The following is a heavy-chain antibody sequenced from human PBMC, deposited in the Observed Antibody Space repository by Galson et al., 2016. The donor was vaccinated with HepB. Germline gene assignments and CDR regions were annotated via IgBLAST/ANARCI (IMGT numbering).Heavy chain of an antibody. CDR2: IDPSDSYT. Sequence: QSGAAVKKPGESLRISCKGSGYSFSSYWINWVRRMPGKGLEWMGRIDPSDSYTNYSPSFQGHVTISTDRSVSTVYLQWSSLRASDTAMYSCARLLAGRAGDYWGQGTLVTVSS. D-gene: IGHD6-19*01. V-gene: IGHV5-10-1*01. CDR3: ARLLAGRAGDY. J-gene: IGHJ4*02. CDR1: GYSFSSYW.